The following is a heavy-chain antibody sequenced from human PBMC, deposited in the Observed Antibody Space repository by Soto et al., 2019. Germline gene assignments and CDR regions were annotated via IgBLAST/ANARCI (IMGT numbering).Heavy chain of an antibody. CDR3: ASWPVPRSAWNFDL. Sequence: EVQLVESGGGLVQPGGSLRLSCAASGLTFTTYWMHWVRQFPGKGLVWVSRINSDGTSTVYADSVKGRFTISRDNXXNTLYLQMNSLRAEDTAVYYCASWPVPRSAWNFDLWGRGTLVTVSS. CDR2: INSDGTST. J-gene: IGHJ2*01. CDR1: GLTFTTYW. V-gene: IGHV3-74*01.